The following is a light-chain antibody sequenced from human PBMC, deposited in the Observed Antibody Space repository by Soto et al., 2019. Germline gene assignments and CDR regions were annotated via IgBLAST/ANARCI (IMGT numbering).Light chain of an antibody. V-gene: IGKV3-11*01. Sequence: EIVLTQSPATLSLSPGERATLSCRASQSVSSYLAWYKQKPGQAPRLLIYDASNRATGIPARFSGSGSGTDFTLTISSLEPEDFAVYYCQQRSNSSTFGQGTRLEIK. J-gene: IGKJ5*01. CDR1: QSVSSY. CDR3: QQRSNSST. CDR2: DAS.